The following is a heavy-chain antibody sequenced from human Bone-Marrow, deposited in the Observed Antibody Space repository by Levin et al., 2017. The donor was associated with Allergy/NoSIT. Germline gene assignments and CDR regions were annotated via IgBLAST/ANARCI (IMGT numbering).Heavy chain of an antibody. CDR2: ISYDGSNK. V-gene: IGHV3-30-3*01. CDR1: GFTFSSYA. CDR3: ARWSSGWYYFDY. J-gene: IGHJ4*02. Sequence: GGSLRLSCAASGFTFSSYAMHWVRQAPSKGLEWVAVISYDGSNKYYADSVKGRFTISRDNSKNTLYLQMNSLRAEDTAVYYCARWSSGWYYFDYWGQGTLVTVSS. D-gene: IGHD6-19*01.